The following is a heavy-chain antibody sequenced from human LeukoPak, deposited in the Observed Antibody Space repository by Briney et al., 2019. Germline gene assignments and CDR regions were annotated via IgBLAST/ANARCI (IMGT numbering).Heavy chain of an antibody. CDR1: GFTFSSYA. D-gene: IGHD6-13*01. CDR3: VKPCVGGSSWYLDAFDI. V-gene: IGHV3-23*01. J-gene: IGHJ3*02. Sequence: SGGSLRLSCAASGFTFSSYAMSWVRQAPGKGLEWVSAISGSGGSTYYADSVKGRFTISRDNSKNTLYLQMNSLRAEDTAVYYCVKPCVGGSSWYLDAFDIWGQGTMVTVSS. CDR2: ISGSGGST.